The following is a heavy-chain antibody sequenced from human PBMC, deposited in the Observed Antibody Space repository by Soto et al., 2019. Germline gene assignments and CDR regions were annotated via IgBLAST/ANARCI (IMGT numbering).Heavy chain of an antibody. D-gene: IGHD4-17*01. CDR3: ANGDGDYVGALAY. J-gene: IGHJ4*02. Sequence: QVQLVESGGGVVQPGRSLRLSCAASGFTFSSYGMHWVRQAPGKGLEWVAVISYDGSNKYYADSVKGRFTISRANSNHTRYLQMNSLRAADPAVYCRANGDGDYVGALAYWGQGTLATVSS. CDR2: ISYDGSNK. CDR1: GFTFSSYG. V-gene: IGHV3-30*18.